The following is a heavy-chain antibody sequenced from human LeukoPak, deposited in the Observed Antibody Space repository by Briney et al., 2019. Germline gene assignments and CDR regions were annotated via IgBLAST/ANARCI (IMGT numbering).Heavy chain of an antibody. CDR2: IYYSGST. CDR3: ARDRITMVRGALRYYGMDV. CDR1: GGSINNYY. D-gene: IGHD3-10*01. Sequence: SETLSLTCTVSGGSINNYYWSWIRQPPGKGLEWIGYIYYSGSTNYNPSLKSRVTVSVDTSKNQFSLKLNSVTAADTAVYYCARDRITMVRGALRYYGMDVWGQGTTVTVSS. J-gene: IGHJ6*02. V-gene: IGHV4-59*01.